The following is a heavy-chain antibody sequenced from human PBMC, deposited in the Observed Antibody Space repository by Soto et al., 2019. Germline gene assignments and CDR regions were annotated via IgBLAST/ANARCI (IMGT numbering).Heavy chain of an antibody. CDR3: ARTVAGYFAY. Sequence: XSVKVSCKASVYTFTSSGISWVRQAPGQGPEWMGWISTYNGNTNYAQNLQGRVTMTTDTSTSTAYMELRGLRSDDTAVYYCARTVAGYFAYWGQGNLVTVSS. CDR2: ISTYNGNT. J-gene: IGHJ4*02. CDR1: VYTFTSSG. V-gene: IGHV1-18*01. D-gene: IGHD6-19*01.